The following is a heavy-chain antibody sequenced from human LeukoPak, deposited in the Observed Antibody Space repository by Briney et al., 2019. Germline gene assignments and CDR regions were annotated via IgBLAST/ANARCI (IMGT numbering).Heavy chain of an antibody. CDR3: ARDLVTVTKGFDI. CDR1: TDSFSSHY. J-gene: IGHJ3*02. D-gene: IGHD4-17*01. CDR2: ISYIGST. V-gene: IGHV4-59*11. Sequence: ETLSLTCAVSTDSFSSHYWTCIRQPPGKGLEWIGYISYIGSTNYNPSLKSRVTISIETSQNQFSLQLSSVAAADTAVYYCARDLVTVTKGFDIWGQGTMVSVSS.